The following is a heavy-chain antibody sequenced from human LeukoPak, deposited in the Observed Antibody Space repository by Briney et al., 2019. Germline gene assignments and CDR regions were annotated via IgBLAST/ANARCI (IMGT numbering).Heavy chain of an antibody. CDR2: IYPGDSDT. V-gene: IGHV5-51*01. CDR1: GYSFTSYW. Sequence: GESLKISCKGSGYSFTSYWIGWVRQMPGKGLEWMGIIYPGDSDTRYSPSFQGQVTILADKSISTAYLQWSSLKASDTAMYYCARPRYSSSNHLYFDYWGQGTLVTVSS. J-gene: IGHJ4*02. D-gene: IGHD6-6*01. CDR3: ARPRYSSSNHLYFDY.